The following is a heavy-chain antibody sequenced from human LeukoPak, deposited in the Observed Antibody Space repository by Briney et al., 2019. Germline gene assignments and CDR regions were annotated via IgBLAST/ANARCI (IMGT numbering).Heavy chain of an antibody. Sequence: SETLSLTCVVYGGSFSGYYWSWIRQPPGKGLEWIGEIDQSGTTNYNQSLKSRVSISVDTSKKQFSLTLTSMTAADTAVYYCARVPHYYFGYGYFDSWGQGTLVTVSS. J-gene: IGHJ4*02. CDR1: GGSFSGYY. V-gene: IGHV4-34*01. D-gene: IGHD3-10*01. CDR2: IDQSGTT. CDR3: ARVPHYYFGYGYFDS.